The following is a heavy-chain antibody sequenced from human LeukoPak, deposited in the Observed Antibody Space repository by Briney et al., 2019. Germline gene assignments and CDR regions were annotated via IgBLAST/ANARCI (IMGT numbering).Heavy chain of an antibody. Sequence: SETLSLTCAVYGGSFSGYYWSWIRQPPGKGLEWIGEINHSGSTNCNPSLKSRVTISVDTSKNQFSLKLSSVTAADTAVYYCARGIVVVPAAIGYHDYWGQGTLVTVSS. D-gene: IGHD2-2*02. V-gene: IGHV4-34*01. CDR1: GGSFSGYY. CDR2: INHSGST. CDR3: ARGIVVVPAAIGYHDY. J-gene: IGHJ4*02.